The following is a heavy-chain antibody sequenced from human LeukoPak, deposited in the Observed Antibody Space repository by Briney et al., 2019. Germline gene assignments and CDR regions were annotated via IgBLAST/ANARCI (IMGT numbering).Heavy chain of an antibody. V-gene: IGHV4-59*13. Sequence: SETLSLTCTVSGGSISNYYWGWIRQPPGERLEWIGYIYYSGGTNYNPSLKSRVTMSVDTSKNQFSLKLTSATAADTAVYYCTRENYFDYWGQGTLVTVSS. J-gene: IGHJ4*02. CDR1: GGSISNYY. CDR3: TRENYFDY. CDR2: IYYSGGT.